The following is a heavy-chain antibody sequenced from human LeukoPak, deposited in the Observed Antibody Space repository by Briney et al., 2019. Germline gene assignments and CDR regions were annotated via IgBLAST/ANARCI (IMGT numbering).Heavy chain of an antibody. CDR2: ISGSSSTI. Sequence: GGSLRLSCAASGFTFSIYIMNWVRQAPGKGLEWVSYISGSSSTIHYADSVKGRFTISRDNANNSLYLQMNSLRAEDTAVYYCARATAAAEDHWGQGTLVTVSS. CDR1: GFTFSIYI. D-gene: IGHD6-13*01. J-gene: IGHJ4*02. CDR3: ARATAAAEDH. V-gene: IGHV3-48*01.